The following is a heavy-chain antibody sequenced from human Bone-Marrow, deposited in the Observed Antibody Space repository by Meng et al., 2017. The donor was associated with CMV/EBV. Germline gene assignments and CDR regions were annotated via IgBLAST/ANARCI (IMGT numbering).Heavy chain of an antibody. CDR3: ARDRMSDRYYGMAV. V-gene: IGHV3-53*01. Sequence: GGSLRLSCAASGFTVSSNYMSWVRQAPGKGLEWVSVIYSGGSTYYADSVKGRFTISRDNSKNTLYLQMNSLRAEDTAVYYCARDRMSDRYYGMAVWGQGTTVTVSS. CDR1: GFTVSSNY. J-gene: IGHJ6*02. D-gene: IGHD2/OR15-2a*01. CDR2: IYSGGST.